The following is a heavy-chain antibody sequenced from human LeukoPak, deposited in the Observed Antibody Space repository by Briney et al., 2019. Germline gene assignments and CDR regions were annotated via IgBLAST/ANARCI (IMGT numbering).Heavy chain of an antibody. CDR1: GFAVSNNY. V-gene: IGHV3-53*01. CDR2: IYGGGST. CDR3: TKVRVATKLTTELDY. Sequence: GGSLRLSCAASGFAVSNNYMSWVCQAPGKGLEWVSIIYGGGSTYYADSVNGRFTISRHNSKNTLYLQMNSLRAEDTAVYYCTKVRVATKLTTELDYWGQGTLVTVSS. D-gene: IGHD4-17*01. J-gene: IGHJ4*02.